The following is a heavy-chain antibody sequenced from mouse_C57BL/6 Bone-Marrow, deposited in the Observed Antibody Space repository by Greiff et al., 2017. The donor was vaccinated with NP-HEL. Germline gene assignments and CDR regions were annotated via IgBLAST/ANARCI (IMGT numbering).Heavy chain of an antibody. V-gene: IGHV1-81*01. CDR2: IYPRSGNT. CDR3: ARRYYSNLWYFDV. Sequence: VKLQESGAELARPGASVKLSCKASGYTFTSYGISWVKQRTGQGLEWIGEIYPRSGNTYYNEKFKGKATLTADKSSSTAYMELRSLTSEDSAVYFCARRYYSNLWYFDVWGTGTTVTVSS. J-gene: IGHJ1*03. D-gene: IGHD2-5*01. CDR1: GYTFTSYG.